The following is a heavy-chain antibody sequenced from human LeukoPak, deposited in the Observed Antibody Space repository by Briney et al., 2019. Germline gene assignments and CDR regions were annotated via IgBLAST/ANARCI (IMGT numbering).Heavy chain of an antibody. V-gene: IGHV1-69*04. CDR3: ARDHGYGDYKADP. CDR1: GGTFSSYA. D-gene: IGHD4-17*01. J-gene: IGHJ5*02. Sequence: EASVKVSCKASGGTFSSYAISWVRQAPGQGLEWMGRIIPILGIANYAQKFQGRVTITADKSTSTAYMELSSLRSEDTAVYYCARDHGYGDYKADPWGQGTLVTVSS. CDR2: IIPILGIA.